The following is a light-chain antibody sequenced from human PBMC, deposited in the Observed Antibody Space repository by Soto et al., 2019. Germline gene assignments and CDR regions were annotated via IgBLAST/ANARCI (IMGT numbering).Light chain of an antibody. Sequence: QSVLTQPASVSGSPGQSITISCTGTSSDVGAYNYASWYQQHPGKAPKLLIFEVSSRPSGVSNRFSGSKSGSTASLTISGLQAEDEADYYCSSYADSDTLYVFGTGTKVTVL. CDR3: SSYADSDTLYV. CDR2: EVS. V-gene: IGLV2-14*01. J-gene: IGLJ1*01. CDR1: SSDVGAYNY.